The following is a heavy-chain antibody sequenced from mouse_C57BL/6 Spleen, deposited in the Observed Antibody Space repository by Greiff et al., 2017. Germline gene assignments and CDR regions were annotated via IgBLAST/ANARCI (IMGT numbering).Heavy chain of an antibody. CDR1: GFTFSDYY. Sequence: MLVESGGGLVQPGGSLKLSCAASGFTFSDYYMYWVRQTPEKRLEWVAYISNGGGSTYYPDTVKGRFTISRDNAKNTLYLQMSRLKSEDTAMYYCARQGWDGYFDYWGQGTTLTVSS. CDR2: ISNGGGST. J-gene: IGHJ2*01. V-gene: IGHV5-12*01. CDR3: ARQGWDGYFDY. D-gene: IGHD4-1*01.